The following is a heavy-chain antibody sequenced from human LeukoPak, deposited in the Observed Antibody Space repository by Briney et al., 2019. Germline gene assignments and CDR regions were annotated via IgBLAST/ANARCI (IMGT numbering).Heavy chain of an antibody. J-gene: IGHJ4*02. CDR1: GYTFTSYG. V-gene: IGHV1-18*01. CDR3: ARDGGYCTNGVCPEHYFDY. CDR2: ISAYNGNT. Sequence: ASVKVSCKASGYTFTSYGISWVRQAPGQGLEWMGWISAYNGNTNYAQKLQGRVTMTTDTSTSTAYMELRSLRSDDTAVYYCARDGGYCTNGVCPEHYFDYWGQGTLVTVSS. D-gene: IGHD2-8*01.